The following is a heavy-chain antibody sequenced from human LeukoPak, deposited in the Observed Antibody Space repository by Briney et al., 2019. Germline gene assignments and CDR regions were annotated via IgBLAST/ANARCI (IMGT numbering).Heavy chain of an antibody. V-gene: IGHV6-1*01. CDR2: TYYRPKWYN. Sequence: SQTLSLTRAISGDSVSSNSAAWNWIRQSPSRGLEWLGRTYYRPKWYNDYAVSVKSRITINPDTSKNQFSLQLNSVTPEDTAVYYCARDPLTGDPIWFDPWGQGTLVTVSS. J-gene: IGHJ5*02. CDR1: GDSVSSNSAA. D-gene: IGHD7-27*01. CDR3: ARDPLTGDPIWFDP.